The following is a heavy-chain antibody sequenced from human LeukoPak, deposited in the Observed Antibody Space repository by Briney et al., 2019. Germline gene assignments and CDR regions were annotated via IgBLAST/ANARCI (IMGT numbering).Heavy chain of an antibody. J-gene: IGHJ4*02. CDR3: ARAQGFRFDY. Sequence: GGSLRLSCAASGFTFSSYAMHWVRQAPGKGLEWVAVISYDGSNKYYADSVKGRFTISRNNSKNTLYLQMNSLRAEDTAVYYCARAQGFRFDYWGQGTLVTVSS. CDR2: ISYDGSNK. CDR1: GFTFSSYA. V-gene: IGHV3-30*04. D-gene: IGHD3-3*01.